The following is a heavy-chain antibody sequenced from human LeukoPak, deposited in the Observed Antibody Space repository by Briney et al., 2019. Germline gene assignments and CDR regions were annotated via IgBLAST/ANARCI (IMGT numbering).Heavy chain of an antibody. CDR2: IYYSGST. CDR1: GGSISSGGYY. J-gene: IGHJ4*02. Sequence: SETLSLTCTVSGGSISSGGYYWSWIRQPPGKGLEWIGYIYYSGSTNYNPSLKSRVTISVDTSKNQFSLKLSSVTAADTAVYYCARGVAAAGTNYFDYWGQGTLVTVSS. V-gene: IGHV4-61*08. CDR3: ARGVAAAGTNYFDY. D-gene: IGHD6-13*01.